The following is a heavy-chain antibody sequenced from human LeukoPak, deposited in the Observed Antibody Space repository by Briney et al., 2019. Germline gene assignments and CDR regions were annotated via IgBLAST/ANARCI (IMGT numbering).Heavy chain of an antibody. CDR3: AKDHLPGIVVADRDY. CDR1: GFTFSSYA. CDR2: ISGSGGST. J-gene: IGHJ4*02. D-gene: IGHD6-19*01. Sequence: GGSLRLSCAASGFTFSSYAMSWVRQAPGKGLEWVSAISGSGGSTYYADSVKGRFTISRDNSKNTLYLQMNSLRAEDTAVYYCAKDHLPGIVVADRDYWGQGTLVTVSS. V-gene: IGHV3-23*01.